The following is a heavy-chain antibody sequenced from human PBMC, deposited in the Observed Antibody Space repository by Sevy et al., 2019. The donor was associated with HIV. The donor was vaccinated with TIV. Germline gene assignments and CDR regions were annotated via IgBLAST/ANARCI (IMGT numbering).Heavy chain of an antibody. CDR2: VSYDGSSQ. V-gene: IGHV3-30*05. CDR1: GFPFQTYA. Sequence: GGSLRLSCSAFGFPFQTYAMHWVRQAPGKGPEWLGVVSYDGSSQNYADSVKGRFIISRDNSKSIVFLQMNNLRPNGTAEHSWTKDALRGTYVRGDFDHWGQGILVTVSS. CDR3: TKDALRGTYVRGDFDH. J-gene: IGHJ5*02. D-gene: IGHD3-10*02.